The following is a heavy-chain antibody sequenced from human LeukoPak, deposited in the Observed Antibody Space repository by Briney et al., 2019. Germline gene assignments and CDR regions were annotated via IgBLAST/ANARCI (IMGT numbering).Heavy chain of an antibody. D-gene: IGHD5-12*01. Sequence: PSQTLSLTCTVSSGSITSGNNYWTWVRQPAGKGLEWVGHIYTTGSTTGRTNYSPSLKSRVTISIDTSTNQFPLRLTSVTAADTAIYFCARDRYGGYVNQAFDSWGQGTLVTVSS. J-gene: IGHJ4*02. CDR2: IYTTGS. CDR1: SGSITSGNNY. CDR3: ARDRYGGYVNQAFDS. V-gene: IGHV4-61*09.